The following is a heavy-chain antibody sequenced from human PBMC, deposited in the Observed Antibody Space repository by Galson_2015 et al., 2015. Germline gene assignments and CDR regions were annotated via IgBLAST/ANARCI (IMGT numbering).Heavy chain of an antibody. J-gene: IGHJ5*02. Sequence: SLRLSCAASGVTFSRYWMSWVRQAPGKGLEWVANIKEDGSEKYYVDSVKGRFTISRDNAKNSLYLEMNSLRAEDTAVYYCATYRRNLWVDPWGQGTLVTVSS. CDR3: ATYRRNLWVDP. CDR2: IKEDGSEK. CDR1: GVTFSRYW. V-gene: IGHV3-7*01. D-gene: IGHD1-26*01.